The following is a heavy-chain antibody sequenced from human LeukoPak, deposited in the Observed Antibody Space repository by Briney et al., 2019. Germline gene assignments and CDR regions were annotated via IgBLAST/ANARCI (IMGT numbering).Heavy chain of an antibody. CDR3: ARGVQRWLQPYWYFDL. CDR2: IYYSDTTDYSGST. V-gene: IGHV4-4*09. D-gene: IGHD5-24*01. J-gene: IGHJ2*01. Sequence: SETLSLTCTVSGDSISAYYWSWVRQPPGKGLEWIGYIYYSDTTDYSGSTYYDPSLKSRVTMSVDTSKNQLSLKLSSVTAADTAVYYCARGVQRWLQPYWYFDLWGRGTLVTVSS. CDR1: GDSISAYY.